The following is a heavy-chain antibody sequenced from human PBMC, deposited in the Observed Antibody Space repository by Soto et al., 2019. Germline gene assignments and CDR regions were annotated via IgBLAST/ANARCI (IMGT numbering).Heavy chain of an antibody. CDR2: IYYSGST. CDR1: GGSISSSSYY. CDR3: ARHSSTCSSTSCYLYYFDY. J-gene: IGHJ4*02. Sequence: SETLSLTCTVSGGSISSSSYYWGWIRQPPGKGLEWIGSIYYSGSTYYNPSLKSRVTISVATSKNQFSLKLSSVTAADTAVYYCARHSSTCSSTSCYLYYFDYWGQGTLVTVSS. D-gene: IGHD2-2*01. V-gene: IGHV4-39*01.